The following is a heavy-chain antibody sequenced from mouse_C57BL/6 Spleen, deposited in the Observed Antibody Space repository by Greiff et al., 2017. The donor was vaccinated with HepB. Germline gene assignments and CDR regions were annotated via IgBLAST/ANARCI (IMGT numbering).Heavy chain of an antibody. Sequence: QVQLKQPGAELVMPGASVKLSCKASGYTFTSYWMHWVKQRPGQGLEWIGEIDPSDSYTNYNQKFKGKSTLTVDKSSSTAYMQLSSLTSEDSAVYYCARPGAGSSPHWYFDVWGTGTTVTVSS. CDR2: IDPSDSYT. J-gene: IGHJ1*03. CDR1: GYTFTSYW. CDR3: ARPGAGSSPHWYFDV. V-gene: IGHV1-69*01. D-gene: IGHD1-1*01.